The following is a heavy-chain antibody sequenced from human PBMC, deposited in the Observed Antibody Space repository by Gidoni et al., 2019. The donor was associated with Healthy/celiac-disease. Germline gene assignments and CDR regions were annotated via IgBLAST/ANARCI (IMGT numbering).Heavy chain of an antibody. CDR3: ASKYKIWGSHWYFDL. CDR1: GGSIRSYY. J-gene: IGHJ2*01. V-gene: IGHV4-59*01. Sequence: VQLQESGPGLVKPSEALSLTCTVSGGSIRSYYWSWLRQPPAQGLEWIGYIYDSGSTNYNPSLKSRVTISVDAAKNQFSLKLSSVPAADTAVYYYASKYKIWGSHWYFDLWGRGTLVTVSS. D-gene: IGHD7-27*01. CDR2: IYDSGST.